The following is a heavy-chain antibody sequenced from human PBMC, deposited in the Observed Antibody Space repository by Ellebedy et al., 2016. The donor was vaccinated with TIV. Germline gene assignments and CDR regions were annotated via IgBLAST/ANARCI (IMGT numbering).Heavy chain of an antibody. Sequence: GGSLRLSXVASGFTFSTFDMSWVRQAPGKGLEWFSVILGRDGTTHTADSVKGRFTIFKDNSKNTLYLQMNSLRAEDTATYHCTKGAWLDSWGQGTLVTVSS. CDR2: ILGRDGTT. CDR1: GFTFSTFD. J-gene: IGHJ4*02. V-gene: IGHV3-23*01. CDR3: TKGAWLDS.